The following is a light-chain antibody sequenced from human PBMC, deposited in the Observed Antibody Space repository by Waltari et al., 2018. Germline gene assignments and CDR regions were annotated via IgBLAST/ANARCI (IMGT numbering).Light chain of an antibody. Sequence: LTQPPSVSVSPGQTASITCSGDKLGDKYACWYQQKPGQSPILVIYQDNKRPSGIPERFSGSNSGSTATLTISGTQTMDEADYYCQAWDSNAAVFGGGTKLTVL. CDR1: KLGDKY. V-gene: IGLV3-1*01. CDR2: QDN. CDR3: QAWDSNAAV. J-gene: IGLJ2*01.